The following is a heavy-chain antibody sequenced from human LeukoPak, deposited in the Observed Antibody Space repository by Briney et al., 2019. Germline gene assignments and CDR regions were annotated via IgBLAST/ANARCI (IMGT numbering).Heavy chain of an antibody. CDR1: GGSFSGYY. CDR3: ARGQDIVVVPAARGFDP. V-gene: IGHV4-34*01. J-gene: IGHJ5*02. D-gene: IGHD2-2*01. CDR2: INHSGST. Sequence: PSETLSLTCAVYGGSFSGYYWNWIRQTPGKGLEWIGEINHSGSTNYIPSLKSRVTISVDTSKNQFSLKLSSVTAADTAVYYCARGQDIVVVPAARGFDPWGQGTLVTVSS.